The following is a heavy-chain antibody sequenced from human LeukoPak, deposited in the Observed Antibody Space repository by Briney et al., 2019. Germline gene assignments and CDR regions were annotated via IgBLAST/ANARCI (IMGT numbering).Heavy chain of an antibody. CDR1: GFTFDDYA. V-gene: IGHV3-9*03. D-gene: IGHD3-10*01. J-gene: IGHJ4*02. Sequence: GGSLRLSCAGSGFTFDDYAMHWVRQAPGKGLEWVSCISWNSGNIGYADSVKGRFIVSRDNAKNSLYLQMNSLRDEDMALYYCAKGRSGYYYGSGPLDYWGQGTLATVSS. CDR3: AKGRSGYYYGSGPLDY. CDR2: ISWNSGNI.